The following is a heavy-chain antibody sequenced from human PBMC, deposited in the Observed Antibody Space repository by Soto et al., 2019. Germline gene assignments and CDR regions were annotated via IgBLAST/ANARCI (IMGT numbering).Heavy chain of an antibody. Sequence: ASVKVSCKASGYTFTSYYMHWVRQAPGQGLEWMGIINPSGGSTSYAQKFQGRVTMTRDTSTSTVYMELSSLRSEDTAVYYCARSLPYCSGGSCYPNWFDPWGQGTLVTVSS. CDR1: GYTFTSYY. J-gene: IGHJ5*02. CDR3: ARSLPYCSGGSCYPNWFDP. CDR2: INPSGGST. D-gene: IGHD2-15*01. V-gene: IGHV1-46*01.